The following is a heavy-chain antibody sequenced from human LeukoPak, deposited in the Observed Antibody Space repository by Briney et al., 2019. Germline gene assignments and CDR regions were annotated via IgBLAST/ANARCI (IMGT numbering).Heavy chain of an antibody. CDR3: AKGMFRGGYSESFDY. Sequence: SGGSLRLSCAVSGFTFSSYVMSWVRQAPGKGLEWVSAISGSGGSTYYADSVKGRFTISRDNSKNTLYLQMNSLRDEDTAVYYCAKGMFRGGYSESFDYWGQGTLVTVSS. CDR2: ISGSGGST. V-gene: IGHV3-23*01. D-gene: IGHD5-18*01. CDR1: GFTFSSYV. J-gene: IGHJ4*02.